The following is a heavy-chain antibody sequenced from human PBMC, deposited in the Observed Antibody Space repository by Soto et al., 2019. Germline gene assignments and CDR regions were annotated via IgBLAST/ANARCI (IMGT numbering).Heavy chain of an antibody. CDR2: ISAYNGNT. J-gene: IGHJ6*02. CDR1: GYTFTSYG. V-gene: IGHV1-18*01. CDR3: ASDAPEIVVVPAAHPGPYYYYGMDV. D-gene: IGHD2-2*01. Sequence: QVQLVQSGAEVKKPGASVKVSCKASGYTFTSYGISWVRQAPGQGLEWMGWISAYNGNTNYAQKLQGRVTMTTDTSTSTAYMEVRSLRSDDTAVYYCASDAPEIVVVPAAHPGPYYYYGMDVWGQGTTVTVSS.